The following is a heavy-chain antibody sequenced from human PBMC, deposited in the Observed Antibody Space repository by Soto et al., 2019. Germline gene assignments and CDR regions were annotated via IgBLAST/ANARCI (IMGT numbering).Heavy chain of an antibody. D-gene: IGHD5-18*01. CDR2: ISAGNGNT. J-gene: IGHJ4*02. Sequence: QVQLVQSGAEVKKPGASVKVSCKASGYTFTSYAMHWVRQAPGQRLEWMGWISAGNGNTKYSQKFQGRVTITRDTSASTAYMELSSLRSEDTAVYYCARDPGYSYAYNWGQGTLVTVSS. V-gene: IGHV1-3*01. CDR3: ARDPGYSYAYN. CDR1: GYTFTSYA.